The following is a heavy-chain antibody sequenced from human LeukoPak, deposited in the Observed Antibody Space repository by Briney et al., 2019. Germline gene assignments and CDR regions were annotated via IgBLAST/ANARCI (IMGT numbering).Heavy chain of an antibody. V-gene: IGHV3-7*01. D-gene: IGHD4-17*01. CDR3: ARDPKHGALDF. CDR2: IKYNGREK. Sequence: GGSLRLSCVASGFSFSNSWMIWVRQAPGKGLEWLANIKYNGREKDYVDSLKGRLTISRDNAKKSVYLEMSSLRVEDTAVYYCARDPKHGALDFWGQGTLVTVSS. CDR1: GFSFSNSW. J-gene: IGHJ4*02.